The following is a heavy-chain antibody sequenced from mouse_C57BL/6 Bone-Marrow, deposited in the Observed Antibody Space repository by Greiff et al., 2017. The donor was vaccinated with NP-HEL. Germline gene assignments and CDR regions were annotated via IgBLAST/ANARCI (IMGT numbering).Heavy chain of an antibody. D-gene: IGHD2-4*01. J-gene: IGHJ2*01. CDR3: ARHGIRGLYYFDY. V-gene: IGHV5-9*01. Sequence: EVKLMESGGGLVKPGGSLKLSCAASGFTFSSYTMSWVRQTPEKRLEWVATISGGGGNTYYPDSVKGRFTISRDNAKNTLYLQMSSLRSEDTALYYCARHGIRGLYYFDYWGQGTTLTVSS. CDR2: ISGGGGNT. CDR1: GFTFSSYT.